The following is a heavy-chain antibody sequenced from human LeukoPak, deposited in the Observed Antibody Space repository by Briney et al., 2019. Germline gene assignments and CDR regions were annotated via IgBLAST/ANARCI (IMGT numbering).Heavy chain of an antibody. CDR2: IKQDGSEK. Sequence: GGSLRPSCAASGFTFSSYWMSWVRQAPGKGLEWVANIKQDGSEKYYVDSVKGRFTISRDNAKNSLYLQMNSLRAEDTAVYYCARFSSYGFDAFDIWGQGTMVTVSS. V-gene: IGHV3-7*01. D-gene: IGHD5-18*01. CDR1: GFTFSSYW. CDR3: ARFSSYGFDAFDI. J-gene: IGHJ3*02.